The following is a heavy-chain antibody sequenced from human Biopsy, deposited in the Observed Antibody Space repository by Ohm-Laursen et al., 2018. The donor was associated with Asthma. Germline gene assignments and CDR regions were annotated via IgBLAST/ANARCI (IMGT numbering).Heavy chain of an antibody. CDR3: ARGVVWFREVGGMDV. Sequence: SLRLSCAASGFTFSSYGMHWVRQAPGKGLEWVAVIWYDGSNKYYADSVKGRFTISRDISKNILSLQMNSLRPEDTAVYYCARGVVWFREVGGMDVWGQGTTVTVSS. CDR1: GFTFSSYG. CDR2: IWYDGSNK. J-gene: IGHJ6*02. V-gene: IGHV3-33*01. D-gene: IGHD3-10*01.